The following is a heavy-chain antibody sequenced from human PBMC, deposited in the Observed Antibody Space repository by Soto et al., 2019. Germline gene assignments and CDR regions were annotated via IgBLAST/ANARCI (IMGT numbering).Heavy chain of an antibody. CDR1: GFTFSSYA. Sequence: GGSLRLSCAASGFTFSSYAMSWVRQAPGKGLEWVSAISGSGGSTYYADSVKGRFTISRDNSKNTLYLQMNSLRAEDTAGDYCAKGEGGGDYPADVYSYYCMDVWGKGTTVTVSS. J-gene: IGHJ6*03. CDR3: AKGEGGGDYPADVYSYYCMDV. V-gene: IGHV3-23*01. CDR2: ISGSGGST. D-gene: IGHD4-17*01.